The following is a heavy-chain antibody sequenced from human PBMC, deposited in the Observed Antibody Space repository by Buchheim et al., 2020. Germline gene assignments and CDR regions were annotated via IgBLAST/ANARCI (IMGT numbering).Heavy chain of an antibody. D-gene: IGHD6-25*01. Sequence: QAQLVQSGAEVKKPGASVTVSCKSSGYTFTSYYIHWVRQAPGQGLEWMGIVNPSDDTTTYAQKFQGRVTMTRDTSTNTVYMELSSLRSEDTAVYYCGGSDSSALQFDYWGLGTL. CDR1: GYTFTSYY. J-gene: IGHJ4*02. CDR3: GGSDSSALQFDY. CDR2: VNPSDDTT. V-gene: IGHV1-46*01.